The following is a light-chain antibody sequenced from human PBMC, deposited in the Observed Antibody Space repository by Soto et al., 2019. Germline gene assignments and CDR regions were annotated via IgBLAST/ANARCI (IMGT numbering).Light chain of an antibody. Sequence: DIQMTQSPSSVSASVGNRVTITCRASQDINKWLAWYQQKPGLAPNLVIYTASRLHGGGPSRFSGSASGTDFTLTISSLQPEDVATYYCQHGKSLPLTFGGGTKVEI. CDR1: QDINKW. V-gene: IGKV1-12*01. J-gene: IGKJ4*01. CDR3: QHGKSLPLT. CDR2: TAS.